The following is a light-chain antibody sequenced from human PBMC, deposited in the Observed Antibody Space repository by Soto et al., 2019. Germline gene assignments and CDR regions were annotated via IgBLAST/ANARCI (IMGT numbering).Light chain of an antibody. CDR1: SSDVGRYNF. CDR3: SAYAGSNKGV. Sequence: QSALTQPPSASGSPGQSVTISCTGTSSDVGRYNFVSWYQQHPGKAPKLMIYDVSKRPSGVPDRFSGSKSGNTASLTVSGLQAEDEADYYCSAYAGSNKGVFGGGTQLTVL. V-gene: IGLV2-8*01. J-gene: IGLJ2*01. CDR2: DVS.